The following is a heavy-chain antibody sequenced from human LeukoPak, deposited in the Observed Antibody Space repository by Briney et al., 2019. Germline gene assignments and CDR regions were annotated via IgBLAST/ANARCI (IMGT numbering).Heavy chain of an antibody. V-gene: IGHV3-7*01. D-gene: IGHD3-22*01. Sequence: SGGSLRLSCAASGFTFSNYWMSWVRQAPGKGLEWVANIKQDGSEKYYVDSVKGRFTISRDNAKNSLYLQMNSLRAEDTAVYYCARTGDYDSSGYYLNYWGQETLVTVSS. CDR1: GFTFSNYW. CDR2: IKQDGSEK. J-gene: IGHJ4*02. CDR3: ARTGDYDSSGYYLNY.